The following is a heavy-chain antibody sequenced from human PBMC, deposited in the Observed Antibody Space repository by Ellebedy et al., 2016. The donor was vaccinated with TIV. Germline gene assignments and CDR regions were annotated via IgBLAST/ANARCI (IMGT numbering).Heavy chain of an antibody. D-gene: IGHD2-2*01. CDR2: IYYSGST. CDR3: ARDSCLGYCSSGVDY. CDR1: GGSISSSSYY. Sequence: SETLSLTXTVSGGSISSSSYYWGWIRQPPGKGLEWIGSIYYSGSTYYNPSLKSRVTISVDTSKNQFSLKLSSVTAADTAVYYCARDSCLGYCSSGVDYWGQGTLVTVSS. V-gene: IGHV4-39*07. J-gene: IGHJ4*02.